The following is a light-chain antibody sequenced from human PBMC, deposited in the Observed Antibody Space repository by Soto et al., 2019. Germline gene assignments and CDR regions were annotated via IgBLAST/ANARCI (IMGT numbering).Light chain of an antibody. CDR1: QSVSSSY. V-gene: IGKV3-20*01. CDR2: GAS. Sequence: EIMLTQSPGTLSLSPGEKATLSCWASQSVSSSYLAWYQQKPGQAPRLLIYGASSRATGIPDRFSGSGSGTDFTLTISRLEPEDFAVYYCQQYGSSPRTFGQVTKVDIK. J-gene: IGKJ1*01. CDR3: QQYGSSPRT.